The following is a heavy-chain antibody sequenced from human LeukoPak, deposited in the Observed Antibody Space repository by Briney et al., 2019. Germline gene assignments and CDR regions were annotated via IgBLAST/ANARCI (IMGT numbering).Heavy chain of an antibody. Sequence: GGSLRLSCAASGFTFSSYSMNWVRQAPGKGLEWVSAISGSGGSTYYADSVKGRFTISRDNSKNTLYLQMNSLRAEDTAVYYCAKDRTTNDAFDIWGQGTMVTVSS. CDR3: AKDRTTNDAFDI. V-gene: IGHV3-23*01. CDR2: ISGSGGST. J-gene: IGHJ3*02. CDR1: GFTFSSYS. D-gene: IGHD2-2*01.